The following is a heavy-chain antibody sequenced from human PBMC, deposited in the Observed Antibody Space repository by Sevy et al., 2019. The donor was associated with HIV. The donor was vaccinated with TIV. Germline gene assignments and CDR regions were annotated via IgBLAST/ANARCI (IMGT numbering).Heavy chain of an antibody. D-gene: IGHD6-19*01. CDR3: AKDGGSGSGPSAEYFHH. CDR1: GFSFDDYA. V-gene: IGHV3-9*01. CDR2: ISWNSAFI. J-gene: IGHJ1*01. Sequence: GGSLRLSCAASGFSFDDYAMHWVRQAPGKGLEWVSGISWNSAFIGYADSVKGRYTISRDNAKNSPYLQINSLKPEDTAFYYCAKDGGSGSGPSAEYFHHWGQDTLVTVSS.